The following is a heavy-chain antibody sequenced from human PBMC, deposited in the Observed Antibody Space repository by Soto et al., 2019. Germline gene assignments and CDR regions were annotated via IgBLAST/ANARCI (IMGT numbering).Heavy chain of an antibody. D-gene: IGHD3-10*01. V-gene: IGHV1-69*13. CDR2: IIPIFGTA. J-gene: IGHJ6*02. CDR3: ATRGVIPYYYYGMDV. CDR1: GGTFSSYA. Sequence: GASVKVSCKASGGTFSSYAISWVRQAPGQGLEWMGGIIPIFGTANYAQKFQGRVTITADESTSTAYMELSSLRSEDTAVYYCATRGVIPYYYYGMDVWGQGTTVTVSS.